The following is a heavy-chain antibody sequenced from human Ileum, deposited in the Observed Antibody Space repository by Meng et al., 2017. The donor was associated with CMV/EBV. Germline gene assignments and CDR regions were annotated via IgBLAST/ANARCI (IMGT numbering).Heavy chain of an antibody. CDR3: TTGSAYSPPGQFHQ. V-gene: IGHV4-4*02. J-gene: IGHJ4*02. CDR2: VYRGGNA. CDR1: GGSISRANC. D-gene: IGHD3-22*01. Sequence: SGGSISRANCLPWVRQTPGKGLEWIGEVYRGGNAMYNPSLQSRLTISVDDSTNQVSLRLRSVTAADTAMYYCTTGSAYSPPGQFHQWGQGTLVTVSS.